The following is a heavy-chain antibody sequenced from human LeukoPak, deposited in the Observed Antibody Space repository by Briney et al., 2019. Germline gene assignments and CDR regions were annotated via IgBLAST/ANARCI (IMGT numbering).Heavy chain of an antibody. V-gene: IGHV4-59*01. Sequence: PLETLSLTCTVSGGSLSSYYWSWIRQPPGKGLEWIGYIYYRGSTSYNPSLRSRVTISVDTSKNQFSLKLSSVTAADTAVYYCARCIGSSSFARWFDPWGQGTLVTVSS. CDR2: IYYRGST. CDR3: ARCIGSSSFARWFDP. CDR1: GGSLSSYY. J-gene: IGHJ5*02. D-gene: IGHD6-6*01.